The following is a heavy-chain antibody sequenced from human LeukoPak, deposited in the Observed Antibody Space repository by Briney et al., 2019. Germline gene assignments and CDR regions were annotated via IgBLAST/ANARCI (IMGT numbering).Heavy chain of an antibody. Sequence: GGSLRLSCAASGFTFSSYGMHWVRQAPGKGLEWVAFIRYDGSNKCYADSVKGRFTISRDNSKNTLYLQMNSLRAEDTAVYYCAKDPHLLAIFGVDDAFDIWGQGTMVTVSS. D-gene: IGHD3-3*01. J-gene: IGHJ3*02. CDR1: GFTFSSYG. CDR3: AKDPHLLAIFGVDDAFDI. V-gene: IGHV3-30*02. CDR2: IRYDGSNK.